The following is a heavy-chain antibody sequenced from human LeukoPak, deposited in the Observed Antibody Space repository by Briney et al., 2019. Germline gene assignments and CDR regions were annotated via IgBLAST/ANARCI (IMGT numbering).Heavy chain of an antibody. Sequence: GTSVKVSCKASGFTFTSSAVQWVRQARGQRLEWIGWIVVGSGNTNYAQKFQERVTITRDMSTSTAYMELSSLRSEDTAVYYCAAVPVTTSLNWFDPWGQGTLVTVSS. CDR1: GFTFTSSA. V-gene: IGHV1-58*01. CDR3: AAVPVTTSLNWFDP. D-gene: IGHD4-17*01. J-gene: IGHJ5*02. CDR2: IVVGSGNT.